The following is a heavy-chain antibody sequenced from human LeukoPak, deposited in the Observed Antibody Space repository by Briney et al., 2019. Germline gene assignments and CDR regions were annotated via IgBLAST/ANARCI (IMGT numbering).Heavy chain of an antibody. J-gene: IGHJ4*02. CDR2: INWNGGST. Sequence: GGSLRLSCAASGFTFDDYGMSWVRQAPGKGLEWVSGINWNGGSTGYADSVKGRFTISRDNAKNSLYLQMNSLRAEDTALYYCAKGSGGSRYDYWGQGTLVTVSS. CDR3: AKGSGGSRYDY. CDR1: GFTFDDYG. D-gene: IGHD2-15*01. V-gene: IGHV3-20*04.